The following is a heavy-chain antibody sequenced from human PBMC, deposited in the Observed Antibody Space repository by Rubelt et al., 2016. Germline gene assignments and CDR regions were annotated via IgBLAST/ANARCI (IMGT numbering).Heavy chain of an antibody. J-gene: IGHJ4*02. V-gene: IGHV3-33*01. CDR3: VRAWGQGDS. Sequence: QVHLVESGGDVVQPGRSLRLSCAASGFTFNTYGMHWVRPAPGKGLEWVALIWYDGSDKYYAASVQGRFTISRDNSTSTVYLQMNSLRAEDTAVYYCVRAWGQGDSWGQGTLVTVSS. CDR1: GFTFNTYG. D-gene: IGHD3-16*01. CDR2: IWYDGSDK.